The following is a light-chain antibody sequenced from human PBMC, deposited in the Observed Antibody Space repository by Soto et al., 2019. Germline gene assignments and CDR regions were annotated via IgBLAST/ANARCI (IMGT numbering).Light chain of an antibody. Sequence: EIVLTQSPGTLSLSPGERATLSCRASQSVSSNYLSWYQQKPGQAPRLLIYGASSRATGFPDRFSVGGSGKHVPLTISRLETEDFAVYYCQQYGSSPPITFGQGTRLEIK. CDR2: GAS. CDR1: QSVSSNY. CDR3: QQYGSSPPIT. V-gene: IGKV3-20*01. J-gene: IGKJ5*01.